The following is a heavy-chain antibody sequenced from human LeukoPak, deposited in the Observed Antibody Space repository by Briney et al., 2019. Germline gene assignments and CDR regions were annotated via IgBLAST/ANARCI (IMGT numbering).Heavy chain of an antibody. Sequence: PSETLSLTCTVSGGSFGTYYWTWIRQSPGKGLEWIGYIYVTGSTRYNPYLQSRVTISVDTSRNQFFLKMSSVTAADTAVYYCARHIGGGIEDMDVWGKGTKVTVSS. V-gene: IGHV4-59*08. CDR3: ARHIGGGIEDMDV. D-gene: IGHD3-16*02. J-gene: IGHJ6*03. CDR1: GGSFGTYY. CDR2: IYVTGST.